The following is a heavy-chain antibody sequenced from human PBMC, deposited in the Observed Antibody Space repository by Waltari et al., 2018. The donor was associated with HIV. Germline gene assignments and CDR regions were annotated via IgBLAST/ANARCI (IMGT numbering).Heavy chain of an antibody. CDR3: ARGQGLGTFDC. D-gene: IGHD6-19*01. CDR1: GYSISSGYY. J-gene: IGHJ4*02. V-gene: IGHV4-38-2*01. CDR2: IYHSGST. Sequence: QVQLQESGPGLVKSSATLSLTCAVSGYSISSGYYLGWSRQPPGKGLEWIGIIYHSGSTYYNPSLKSRVTISADTSNNQFSLKVSSVTAADTAVYYCARGQGLGTFDCWGQGTLVTVSS.